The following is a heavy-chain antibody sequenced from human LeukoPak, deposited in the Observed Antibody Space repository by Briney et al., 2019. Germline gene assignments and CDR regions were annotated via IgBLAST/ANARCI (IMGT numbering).Heavy chain of an antibody. CDR3: ARLRYYYDSSGYYAGY. J-gene: IGHJ4*02. V-gene: IGHV4-39*01. CDR1: GGSISSSSYY. D-gene: IGHD3-22*01. CDR2: IYYSGST. Sequence: PSETLSLTCTVSGGSISSSSYYWGWIRQPPGKGLEWIGSIYYSGSTYYNPSLKSRVTISVDTSKNQFSLKLSSVTAADTAVCYCARLRYYYDSSGYYAGYWGQGTLVTVSS.